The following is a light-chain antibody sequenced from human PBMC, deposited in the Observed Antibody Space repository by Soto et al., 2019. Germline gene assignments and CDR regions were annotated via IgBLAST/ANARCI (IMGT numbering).Light chain of an antibody. V-gene: IGKV1-5*01. J-gene: IGKJ1*01. CDR3: QLYNSYSRT. CDR1: QSISSW. Sequence: QMIQSAATLSAYVGDRVTITCRASQSISSWLAWYQQKPGKAPKLLIYDASSLESGVPSRFSGSGSGTEFTLTISSLQPDDFATYYCQLYNSYSRTFGQGTNVDVK. CDR2: DAS.